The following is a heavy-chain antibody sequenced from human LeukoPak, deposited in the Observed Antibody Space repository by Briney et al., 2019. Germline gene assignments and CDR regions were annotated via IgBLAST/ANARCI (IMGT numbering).Heavy chain of an antibody. V-gene: IGHV3-23*01. CDR1: GFTFSSYA. D-gene: IGHD3-10*01. CDR3: ARGGGYGSGSHYYFDY. Sequence: PGGSLRLSCAASGFTFSSYAMSWVRQAPGKGLEWFSLISGSGGNTYYADSVKGRFTISRDNSKNTLYLQMNSLRAEDTAVYYCARGGGYGSGSHYYFDYWGQGTLVTVSS. CDR2: ISGSGGNT. J-gene: IGHJ4*02.